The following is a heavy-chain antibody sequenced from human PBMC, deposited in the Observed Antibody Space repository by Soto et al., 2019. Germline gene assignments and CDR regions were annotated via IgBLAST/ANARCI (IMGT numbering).Heavy chain of an antibody. Sequence: SETLSLTCTVSGGSISSGGYYWSWIRQHPGKGLEWIGYIYYSGSTYYNPSLKSRVAISVDTSKNQFSLKLSSVTAADTAVYYCAGTYYDFWSGPRPHYYYYGMDVWGQGTTVTVSS. J-gene: IGHJ6*02. CDR1: GGSISSGGYY. CDR3: AGTYYDFWSGPRPHYYYYGMDV. D-gene: IGHD3-3*01. CDR2: IYYSGST. V-gene: IGHV4-31*03.